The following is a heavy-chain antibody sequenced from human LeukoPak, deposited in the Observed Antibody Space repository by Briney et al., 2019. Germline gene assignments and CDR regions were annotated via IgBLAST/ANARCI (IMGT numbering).Heavy chain of an antibody. J-gene: IGHJ5*02. CDR2: ISYDGSNK. D-gene: IGHD7-27*01. CDR3: AKGLPGFGGLTGGNWFDP. CDR1: GFTFSSYA. Sequence: GGSLRLSCASSGFTFSSYAMHWVRQAPGKGLEWVAVISYDGSNKYYADSVKGRFTISRDNSKNTLYLQMNSLRAEDTAVYYCAKGLPGFGGLTGGNWFDPWGQGTLVTVSS. V-gene: IGHV3-30*04.